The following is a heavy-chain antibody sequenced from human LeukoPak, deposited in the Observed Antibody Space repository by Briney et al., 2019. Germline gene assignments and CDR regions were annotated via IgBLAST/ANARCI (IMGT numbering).Heavy chain of an antibody. V-gene: IGHV1-46*01. J-gene: IGHJ4*02. CDR2: INPSGDST. CDR1: GYTFTRYY. D-gene: IGHD2-2*02. Sequence: ASVKVSCKASGYTFTRYYMHWVRQAPGQGLEWMGTINPSGDSTSYAQKFQGRVTMTRDTSTSTVYMELSSLRSEETAVYYCARDRCSSTSCYIFDYWGQGTLVTVSS. CDR3: ARDRCSSTSCYIFDY.